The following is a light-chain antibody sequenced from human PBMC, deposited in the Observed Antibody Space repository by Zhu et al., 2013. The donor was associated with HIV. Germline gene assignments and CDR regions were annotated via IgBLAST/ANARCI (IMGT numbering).Light chain of an antibody. J-gene: IGKJ5*01. CDR1: QSVSSSY. CDR2: DAS. CDR3: QQRYSWPPIT. V-gene: IGKV3D-20*02. Sequence: EIVLTQSPGTLSLSPGERATLSCRASQSVSSSYLAWYQQKPGQAPRLLIYDASSRATGIPDRFSGSGSGTDFTLTISRLEPEDFGVYYCQQRYSWPPITFGQGTRLEIK.